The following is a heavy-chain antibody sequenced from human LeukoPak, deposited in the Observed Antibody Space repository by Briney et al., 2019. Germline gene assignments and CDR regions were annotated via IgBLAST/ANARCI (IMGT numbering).Heavy chain of an antibody. CDR1: DYTFTSYG. Sequence: ASVKVSCKASDYTFTSYGISWVRQAPGQGLEWMGWISAYNGNTNYAQKPQGRVTMTTDTSTSTAYMELRSLRSDDTAVYYCARDRPACSSTSCRTDYYYYGMDVWGQGTTVTVSS. J-gene: IGHJ6*02. D-gene: IGHD2-2*01. CDR2: ISAYNGNT. V-gene: IGHV1-18*01. CDR3: ARDRPACSSTSCRTDYYYYGMDV.